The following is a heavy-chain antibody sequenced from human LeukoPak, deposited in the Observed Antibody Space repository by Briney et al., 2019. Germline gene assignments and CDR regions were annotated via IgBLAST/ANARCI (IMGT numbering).Heavy chain of an antibody. V-gene: IGHV1-69*02. CDR3: ARGVPTWSGYCTNGVCLQALDY. CDR1: GGTFSRYT. CDR2: IIPILGIA. J-gene: IGHJ4*02. Sequence: SVKLSCKASGGTFSRYTISCVRRAPGHGLEWMGRIIPILGIANYAQKFQGRVTITSDKSPSTAYMGLSSLRSEDTAVYYCARGVPTWSGYCTNGVCLQALDYWGQGTLVTVYS. D-gene: IGHD2-8*01.